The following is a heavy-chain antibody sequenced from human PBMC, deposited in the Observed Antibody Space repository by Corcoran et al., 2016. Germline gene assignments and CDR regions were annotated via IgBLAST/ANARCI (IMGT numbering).Heavy chain of an antibody. CDR1: GFSFSDYS. D-gene: IGHD1-26*01. Sequence: EVQLVESGGGLVRPGGSLRLSCAASGFSFSDYSMSWVRQAPGKGLEWVSYISSSSSIIYYADSVKGRFTISRDNAKNSLYLQINSLRAEDTAVYYCARRTPTYYFDSWGQGTLVTVSS. V-gene: IGHV3-48*04. J-gene: IGHJ4*02. CDR3: ARRTPTYYFDS. CDR2: ISSSSSII.